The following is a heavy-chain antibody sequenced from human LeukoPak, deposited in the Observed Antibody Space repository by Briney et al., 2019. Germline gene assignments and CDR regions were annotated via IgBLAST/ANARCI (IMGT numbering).Heavy chain of an antibody. D-gene: IGHD3-10*01. J-gene: IGHJ5*02. CDR1: GGSVSSNSAA. Sequence: PSQTLSLTCAISGGSVSSNSAAWNWIRQSPSRGLEWLGRKDYRSKWYNDYAVSVKSRITINPDTSKNQFSLQLNSVTPEDTAVYYCARAITMVRGVDWFDPWGQGTLVTVSS. V-gene: IGHV6-1*01. CDR2: KDYRSKWYN. CDR3: ARAITMVRGVDWFDP.